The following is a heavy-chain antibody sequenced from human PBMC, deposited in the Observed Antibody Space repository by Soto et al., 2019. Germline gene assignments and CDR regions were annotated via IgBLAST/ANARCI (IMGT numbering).Heavy chain of an antibody. CDR3: ASAPTTVVTPYDFDY. Sequence: QVQLVESGGGVVQPGRSLRLSCAASGFTFSSYAMHWVRQAPGKGLEWVAVISYDGSNKYYAGSVKGRFTISRDNSKNTLYLQMNSLRAEDTAVYYCASAPTTVVTPYDFDYWGQGTLVTVSS. CDR1: GFTFSSYA. D-gene: IGHD4-17*01. CDR2: ISYDGSNK. J-gene: IGHJ4*02. V-gene: IGHV3-30-3*01.